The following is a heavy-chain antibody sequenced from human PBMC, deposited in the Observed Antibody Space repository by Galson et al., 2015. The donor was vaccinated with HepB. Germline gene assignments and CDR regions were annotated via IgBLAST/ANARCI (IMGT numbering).Heavy chain of an antibody. V-gene: IGHV3-30*04. CDR2: ISYDGSNK. J-gene: IGHJ4*02. D-gene: IGHD3-10*01. Sequence: SLRLSCAASGFGFSTYAMHWVRQAPGKGLEWVALISYDGSNKYYADSVKGRFTISRDISKNTLFLQMNSLRAEDTAVYYCAREGGYFYASGSNLGLDYWGQGTLVTVSS. CDR3: AREGGYFYASGSNLGLDY. CDR1: GFGFSTYA.